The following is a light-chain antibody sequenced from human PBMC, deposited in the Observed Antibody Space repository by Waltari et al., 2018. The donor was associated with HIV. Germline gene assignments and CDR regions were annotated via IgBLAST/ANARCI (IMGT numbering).Light chain of an antibody. CDR3: QQYNTWPLT. V-gene: IGKV3-15*01. J-gene: IGKJ1*01. CDR1: RSVGSS. CDR2: GAS. Sequence: EVVMTQSPATLLESPGKTANLSCRASRSVGSSLAWYHQKPGRSPRLLIYGASSRASDAPPTFSGSGAGTDFSLSISSLRSDDVGIYYCQQYNTWPLTFGRGTTVEIK.